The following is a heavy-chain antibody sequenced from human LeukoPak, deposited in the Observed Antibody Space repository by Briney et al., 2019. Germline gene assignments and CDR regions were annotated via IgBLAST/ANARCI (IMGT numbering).Heavy chain of an antibody. CDR3: ARVRWKYSRDFGAFDI. CDR2: IKEDGSEK. D-gene: IGHD6-6*01. Sequence: GGSLRLSCAASGFSFSNYWMSWVRQAPGKGLEWVANIKEDGSEKYYVDSVKGRFTTSRDNARNSLYLQMNSLRAEDTAVYYCARVRWKYSRDFGAFDIWGQGTMVTVSS. V-gene: IGHV3-7*01. CDR1: GFSFSNYW. J-gene: IGHJ3*02.